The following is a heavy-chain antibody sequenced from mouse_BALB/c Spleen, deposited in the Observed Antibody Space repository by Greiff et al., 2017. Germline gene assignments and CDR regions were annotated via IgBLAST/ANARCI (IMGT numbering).Heavy chain of an antibody. D-gene: IGHD2-3*01. J-gene: IGHJ4*01. CDR3: TRDGKKGYAMDY. CDR1: GYTFTSYY. V-gene: IGHV1S81*02. Sequence: QVQLKQSGAELVKPGASVKLSCKASGYTFTSYYMYWVKQRPGQGLEWIGEINPSNGGTNFNEKFKSKATLTVDKSSSTAYMQLSSLTSEDSAVYYCTRDGKKGYAMDYWGQGTSVTVSS. CDR2: INPSNGGT.